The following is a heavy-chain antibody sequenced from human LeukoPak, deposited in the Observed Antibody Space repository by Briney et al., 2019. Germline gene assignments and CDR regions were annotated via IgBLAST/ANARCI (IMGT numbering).Heavy chain of an antibody. V-gene: IGHV1-2*04. D-gene: IGHD3-16*02. Sequence: ASVKVSCKASGYTFTGYYMHWVRQAPGQGLEWMGWINPNSGGTNYAQKFQGWVTMTRDTSISTAYMELSRLRSDDTAVYYCARSDVWGSYRYIDYWGQGTLVTISS. CDR3: ARSDVWGSYRYIDY. CDR1: GYTFTGYY. J-gene: IGHJ4*02. CDR2: INPNSGGT.